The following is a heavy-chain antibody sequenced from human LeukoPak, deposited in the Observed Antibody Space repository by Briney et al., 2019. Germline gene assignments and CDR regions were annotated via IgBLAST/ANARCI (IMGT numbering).Heavy chain of an antibody. CDR3: ARDRGSSWYYFDY. Sequence: ASVKVSCKASGYTFTSYYMHWVRQAPGQGLEWMGIINPSGGSTSYAQRFQGRVTMTRDMSTSTVYMELSSVRSEDTAVYYCARDRGSSWYYFDYWGQGTLVTVSS. V-gene: IGHV1-46*01. CDR2: INPSGGST. D-gene: IGHD6-13*01. J-gene: IGHJ4*02. CDR1: GYTFTSYY.